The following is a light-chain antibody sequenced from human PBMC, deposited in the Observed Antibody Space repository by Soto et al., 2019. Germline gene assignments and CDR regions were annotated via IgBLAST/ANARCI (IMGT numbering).Light chain of an antibody. J-gene: IGLJ2*01. CDR3: QVWDSGTDHAV. CDR1: SGHSSYA. V-gene: IGLV4-69*01. CDR2: LNSDGSH. Sequence: QLVLTQSPSASASLGASVKLTCTLSSGHSSYAIAWHQQQPEKGPRYLMKLNSDGSHSKGDGIPDRFSGSSSGAERYLTISSLQSEDEADYYCQVWDSGTDHAVFGGGTKVTVL.